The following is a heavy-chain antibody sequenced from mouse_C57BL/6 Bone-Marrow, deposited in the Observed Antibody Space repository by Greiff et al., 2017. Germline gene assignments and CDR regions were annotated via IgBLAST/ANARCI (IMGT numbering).Heavy chain of an antibody. V-gene: IGHV6-3*01. CDR2: IRLKSDNYAT. Sequence: EVNLVESGGGLVQPGGSMKLSCVASGFTFSNYWMNWVRQSPEKGLEWVAQIRLKSDNYATHYAESVKGRFTISRDDSKSSVYLQMNNLRAEDTGIYYCTGKVYAMDYWGQGTSVTVSS. J-gene: IGHJ4*01. CDR3: TGKVYAMDY. CDR1: GFTFSNYW.